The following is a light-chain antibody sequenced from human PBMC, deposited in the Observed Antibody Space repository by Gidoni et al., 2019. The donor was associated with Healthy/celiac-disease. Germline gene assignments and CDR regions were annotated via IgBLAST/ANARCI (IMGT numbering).Light chain of an antibody. V-gene: IGKV1-39*01. J-gene: IGKJ2*01. Sequence: DIQMTQSPSLLSASVGDRVTITCRASQSISSYLNWYQQKPGKAPKLLIYESSSLQSGVPSRFSGSGSGTDFTLTISSLQPEDFATYYCQQGYSTPPGYTFGQGTKSGDQT. CDR2: ESS. CDR1: QSISSY. CDR3: QQGYSTPPGYT.